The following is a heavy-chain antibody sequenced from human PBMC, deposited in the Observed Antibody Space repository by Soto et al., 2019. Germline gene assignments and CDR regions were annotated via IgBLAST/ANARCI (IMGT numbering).Heavy chain of an antibody. J-gene: IGHJ6*02. CDR2: LSYDGSNK. Sequence: PGGSLRLSCAASGFTFSTYAMHWVRQAPGKGLEWVAVLSYDGSNKYYADSVKGRFTISRDNSKNTLYLQMNSLRAEDTAVYYCARVVPVAMYYYYGMDVWGQGNTVTVSS. CDR3: ARVVPVAMYYYYGMDV. V-gene: IGHV3-30*03. D-gene: IGHD2-2*01. CDR1: GFTFSTYA.